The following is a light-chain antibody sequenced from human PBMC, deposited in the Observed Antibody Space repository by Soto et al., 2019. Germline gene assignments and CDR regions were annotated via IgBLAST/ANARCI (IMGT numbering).Light chain of an antibody. V-gene: IGLV2-8*01. CDR3: SSYAGSYNWV. Sequence: QSALTQPPSASASPGQSVTISCTGASSDVGGYNYVSWYQHHPGKAPKLIIYEVTQRPSGVPDRFSGSKSGNTASLTVSGLQAEDEAYYYCSSYAGSYNWVFGGGTKLTVL. CDR2: EVT. CDR1: SSDVGGYNY. J-gene: IGLJ3*02.